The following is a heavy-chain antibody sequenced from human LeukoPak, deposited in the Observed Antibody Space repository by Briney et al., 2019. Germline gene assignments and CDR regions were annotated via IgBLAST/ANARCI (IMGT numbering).Heavy chain of an antibody. D-gene: IGHD3-10*01. J-gene: IGHJ4*02. Sequence: ASVKVSCKASGYTFTSYDINWVRQATGQGLEWMGWMNPNSGYTGYAQKFQGRVTMTRNTSISTAYMELSSLRSEDTAVYYCALRYYGSGSNDYWGQGTLVTVSS. CDR3: ALRYYGSGSNDY. CDR1: GYTFTSYD. CDR2: MNPNSGYT. V-gene: IGHV1-8*01.